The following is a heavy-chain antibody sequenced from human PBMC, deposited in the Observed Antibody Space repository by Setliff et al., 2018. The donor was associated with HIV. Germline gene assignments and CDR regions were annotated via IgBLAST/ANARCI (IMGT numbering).Heavy chain of an antibody. CDR3: ATLWAVHSDYDRHFEH. V-gene: IGHV1-69-2*01. Sequence: GASVKVSCKASGYTFTDYYMHWVQQAPGKGLEWMGRVDPEDGETIYAEKFRGRVTITADTSADTVYMEMNSLTSDDTAVYFCATLWAVHSDYDRHFEHWGQGTQVTVSS. CDR2: VDPEDGET. D-gene: IGHD5-12*01. CDR1: GYTFTDYY. J-gene: IGHJ4*02.